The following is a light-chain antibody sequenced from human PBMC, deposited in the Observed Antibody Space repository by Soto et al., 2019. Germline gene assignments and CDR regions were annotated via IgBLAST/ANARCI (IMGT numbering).Light chain of an antibody. J-gene: IGKJ2*01. CDR2: GAS. CDR3: QQYDTAQYT. Sequence: EVVLTQSPGTLSLSPGERASLSCRASQSIHSSFLAWYQQKPGQAPRLLIYGASSRATGIPDRFSGSASGTDFTLTSSRLEPEGFAVYYCQQYDTAQYTFGQGTKREIQ. CDR1: QSIHSSF. V-gene: IGKV3-20*01.